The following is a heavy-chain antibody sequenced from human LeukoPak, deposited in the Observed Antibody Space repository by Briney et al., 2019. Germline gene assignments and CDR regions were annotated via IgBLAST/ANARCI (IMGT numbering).Heavy chain of an antibody. CDR3: ARSLTTLTYEGY. D-gene: IGHD1-1*01. Sequence: PGGSLRLSCAASGFTFSSYGMNWVRQAPGKGLEWVSSINSGSTYTYYTESVKGRFTVSRDNAKNSLFLQMNSLRAEDTAIYYCARSLTTLTYEGYWGQGTLVTVSS. CDR2: INSGSTYT. CDR1: GFTFSSYG. V-gene: IGHV3-21*01. J-gene: IGHJ4*02.